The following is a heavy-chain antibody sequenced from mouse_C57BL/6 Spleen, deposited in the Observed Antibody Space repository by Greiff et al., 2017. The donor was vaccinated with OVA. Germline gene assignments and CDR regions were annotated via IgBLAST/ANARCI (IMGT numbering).Heavy chain of an antibody. J-gene: IGHJ1*03. CDR3: TRVNNSNYWYFDV. V-gene: IGHV5-9-1*02. CDR1: GFTFSSYA. CDR2: ISSGGDYI. D-gene: IGHD2-5*01. Sequence: EVKLMESGAGLVKPGGSLKLSCAASGFTFSSYAMSWVRQTPEQRLEWVAYISSGGDYIYYADTVKGRFTISRDNARNTLYLQMSSLKSEDTAMYYCTRVNNSNYWYFDVWGTGTTVTVSA.